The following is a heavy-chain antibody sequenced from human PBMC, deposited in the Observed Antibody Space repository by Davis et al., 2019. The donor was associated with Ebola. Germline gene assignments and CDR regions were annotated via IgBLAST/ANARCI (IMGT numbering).Heavy chain of an antibody. J-gene: IGHJ4*02. V-gene: IGHV3-7*03. CDR1: GFTFSSYE. D-gene: IGHD6-13*01. CDR2: IKQDGSEK. Sequence: PGGSLRLSCAASGFTFSSYEMNWVRQAPGKGLEWVANIKQDGSEKYYVDSVKGRFTISRDNAKNSLYLQMNSLRAEDTAVYYCAREHSSSWYGSFDYWGQGTLVTVSS. CDR3: AREHSSSWYGSFDY.